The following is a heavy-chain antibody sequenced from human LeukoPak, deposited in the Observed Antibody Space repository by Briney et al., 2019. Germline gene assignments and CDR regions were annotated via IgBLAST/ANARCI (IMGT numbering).Heavy chain of an antibody. V-gene: IGHV1-3*01. CDR3: ARGQMITFGGVIVSGVDY. J-gene: IGHJ4*02. CDR1: GYTFTSYA. Sequence: RASVKVSCKASGYTFTSYAMHWVRQAPGERLEWMGWINAGNGNTKYSQRFQGRVTITKDTSASTAYMELSSLRSEDTAVYYCARGQMITFGGVIVSGVDYWGQGTLVTVSS. D-gene: IGHD3-16*02. CDR2: INAGNGNT.